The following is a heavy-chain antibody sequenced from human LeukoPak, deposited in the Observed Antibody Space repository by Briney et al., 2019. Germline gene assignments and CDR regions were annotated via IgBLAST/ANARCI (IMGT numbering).Heavy chain of an antibody. CDR2: IYHSGST. J-gene: IGHJ4*02. CDR3: ARSPTKRVPEDY. V-gene: IGHV4-38-2*02. CDR1: GYSISSGYY. Sequence: SETLSLTCTVSGYSISSGYYWDWIRQPPGKGLEWIGSIYHSGSTYYNPSLKSRVTISLDTSKNQFSLKLSSVTAADTAVYYCARSPTKRVPEDYWGQGTLVTVSS. D-gene: IGHD2-2*01.